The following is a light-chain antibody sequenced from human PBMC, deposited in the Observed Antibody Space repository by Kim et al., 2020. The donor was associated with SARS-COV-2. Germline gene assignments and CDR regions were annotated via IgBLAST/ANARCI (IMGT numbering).Light chain of an antibody. J-gene: IGLJ2*01. Sequence: PGQSVTISCTGTSNDGGGYNYVSWYQQHPGKAPKLMSYDVSNRPSGVPDRFSGSKSGNTASLTISGLQPEDEADYYCCSYAGSYTVFGGGTQLTVL. CDR3: CSYAGSYTV. CDR2: DVS. V-gene: IGLV2-11*03. CDR1: SNDGGGYNY.